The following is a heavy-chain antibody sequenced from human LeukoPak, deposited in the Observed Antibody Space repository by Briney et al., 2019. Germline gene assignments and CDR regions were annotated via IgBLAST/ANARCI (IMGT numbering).Heavy chain of an antibody. CDR3: ATGRSIRYFDY. Sequence: KSSQTLSLTCTVSGGSISSGGYYWSWIRQPPGKGLEWIGYVHYSGSTNYNPSLKSRVTISVDTSKSQFSLKLSSATAADTAVYYCATGRSIRYFDYWGQGTLLTVSS. CDR2: VHYSGST. J-gene: IGHJ4*02. CDR1: GGSISSGGYY. D-gene: IGHD3-9*01. V-gene: IGHV4-61*08.